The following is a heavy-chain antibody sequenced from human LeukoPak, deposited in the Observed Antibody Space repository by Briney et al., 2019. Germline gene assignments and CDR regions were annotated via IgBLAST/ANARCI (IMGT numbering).Heavy chain of an antibody. Sequence: PSETLSLTCAVYGGSFSGYYWSWVRQPPGKGLEWIGEINHSGSTNYNPSLKSRVTISVDTSKNQFSLKLSSVTAADTAVYYCARGDYSGSYRGYWGQGTLVTVSS. V-gene: IGHV4-34*01. CDR1: GGSFSGYY. J-gene: IGHJ4*02. D-gene: IGHD1-26*01. CDR3: ARGDYSGSYRGY. CDR2: INHSGST.